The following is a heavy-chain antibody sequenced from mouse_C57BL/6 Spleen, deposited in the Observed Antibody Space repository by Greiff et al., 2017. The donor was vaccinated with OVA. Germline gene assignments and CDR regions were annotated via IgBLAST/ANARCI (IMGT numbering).Heavy chain of an antibody. CDR1: GYSITSGYY. CDR3: ANYDGYYPFAY. Sequence: EVKLQESGPGLVKPSQSLSLTCSVTGYSITSGYYWNWIRQFPGNKLEWMGYISYDGSNNYNPSLKNRISITRDTSKNQFFLKLNSVTTEDTATYYCANYDGYYPFAYWGQGTLVTVSA. J-gene: IGHJ3*01. D-gene: IGHD2-3*01. V-gene: IGHV3-6*01. CDR2: ISYDGSN.